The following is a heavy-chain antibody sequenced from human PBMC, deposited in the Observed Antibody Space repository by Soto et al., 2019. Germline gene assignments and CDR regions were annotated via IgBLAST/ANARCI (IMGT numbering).Heavy chain of an antibody. CDR3: AKERAVVVPVSTSYFHYYGLDV. CDR1: GFTLDDYT. V-gene: IGHV3-9*01. CDR2: VGWNGGDI. D-gene: IGHD2-2*01. J-gene: IGHJ6*02. Sequence: VQLVESGGGLEQPGGSLRLSCAVSGFTLDDYTMHWVRQAPGKGLEWVSGVGWNGGDIVYADSVKGRFTVSRDNTRNSLYLEVNSLTTEDTAIYFCAKERAVVVPVSTSYFHYYGLDVWGQGTTVTVS.